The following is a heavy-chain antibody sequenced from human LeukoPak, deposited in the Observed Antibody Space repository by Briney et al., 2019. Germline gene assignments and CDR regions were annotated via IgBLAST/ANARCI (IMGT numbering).Heavy chain of an antibody. V-gene: IGHV3-23*01. CDR2: ISGSGGST. D-gene: IGHD2-21*01. CDR1: GFTFSSCG. CDR3: AKDLASIPATYTFDY. Sequence: AGSLRLSCAASGFTFSSCGMSWVRQAPRQGLGWDSAISGSGGSTYYADSVKGRFTISRDNSKTSLYLQMNSLRAEDTAVYYCAKDLASIPATYTFDYWGQGTLVTVSS. J-gene: IGHJ4*02.